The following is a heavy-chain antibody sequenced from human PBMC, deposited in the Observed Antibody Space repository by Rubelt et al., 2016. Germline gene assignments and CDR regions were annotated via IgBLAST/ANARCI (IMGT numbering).Heavy chain of an antibody. J-gene: IGHJ5*02. V-gene: IGHV4-4*07. D-gene: IGHD3-3*01. CDR2: IYTSGST. CDR3: ARGDTIFGGWFDP. CDR1: GGSISSYY. Sequence: QLQLQESGPGLVKPSETLSLTCTVSGGSISSYYWSWIRQPAGKGLEWIGRIYTSGSTNYNPSLKSRVTMAGDTSKKRFSLKRGSVTAADTAVYYWARGDTIFGGWFDPWGQGTLVTVSS.